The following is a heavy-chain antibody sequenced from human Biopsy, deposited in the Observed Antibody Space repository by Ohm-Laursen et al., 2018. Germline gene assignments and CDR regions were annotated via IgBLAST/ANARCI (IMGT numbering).Heavy chain of an antibody. V-gene: IGHV3-33*08. CDR2: IWYDGSSE. D-gene: IGHD1-26*01. J-gene: IGHJ6*02. CDR3: ARDPIVGSKADGMDV. CDR1: GFTFSNSG. Sequence: SLRLSCAASGFTFSNSGLHWVRQAPGKGLEWVAIIWYDGSSEYYADSVKGRFTISRDNSKNTVYLQMNSLRVEDTAVYYCARDPIVGSKADGMDVWGQGTTVTVSS.